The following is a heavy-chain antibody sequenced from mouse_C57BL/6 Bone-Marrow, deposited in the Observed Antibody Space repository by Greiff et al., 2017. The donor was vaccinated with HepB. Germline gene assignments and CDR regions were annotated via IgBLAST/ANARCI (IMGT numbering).Heavy chain of an antibody. CDR1: GYAFSSSW. Sequence: VQLQQSGPELVKPGASVKISCKASGYAFSSSWMNWVKQRPGKGLEWIGRIYPGDGDTNYNGKFKGKATLTADKSSSTAYMQLSSLTSEDSAVYFCARGGKLYYFDYWGQGTTLTVSS. J-gene: IGHJ2*01. V-gene: IGHV1-82*01. CDR3: ARGGKLYYFDY. CDR2: IYPGDGDT.